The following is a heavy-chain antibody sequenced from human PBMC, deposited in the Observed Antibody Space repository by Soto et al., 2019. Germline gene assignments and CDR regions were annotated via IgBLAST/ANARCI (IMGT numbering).Heavy chain of an antibody. V-gene: IGHV1-69*02. J-gene: IGHJ4*02. Sequence: SVKVSCKASGGTFSSYTISWVRPAPGQGLEWMGRIIPILGIANYAQKFQGRVTITADKSTSTAYMELSSLRSEDTAVYYCATPTIASAGLDLERRLYFAYWGQGTLVTVSS. CDR2: IIPILGIA. CDR3: ATPTIASAGLDLERRLYFAY. D-gene: IGHD1-1*01. CDR1: GGTFSSYT.